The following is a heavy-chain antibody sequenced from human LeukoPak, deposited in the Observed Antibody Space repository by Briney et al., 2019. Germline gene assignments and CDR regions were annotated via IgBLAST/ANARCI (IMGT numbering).Heavy chain of an antibody. D-gene: IGHD3-22*01. V-gene: IGHV3-30*18. CDR3: AKEGLDDTNFDAFDI. CDR2: ISYDGSNK. J-gene: IGHJ3*02. CDR1: GFTFSSYG. Sequence: PGGSLRLSCAASGFTFSSYGMHWVRQAPGKGLEWVAVISYDGSNKYYAGSVKGRFTISRDNSKNTLYLQMNSLRAEDTAVYYCAKEGLDDTNFDAFDIWGQGTMVTVSS.